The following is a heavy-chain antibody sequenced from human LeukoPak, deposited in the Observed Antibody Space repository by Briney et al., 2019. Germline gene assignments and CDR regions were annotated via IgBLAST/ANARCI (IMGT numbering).Heavy chain of an antibody. Sequence: ASVKVSCKASGYSFTSNYIHWVRQAPGQGPEWMGMIYPRDGSTSYAQKFQGRVTVTRDTSTSTVHMELSGLRSEDTAVYYCARDQEAFDYWGQGTLVTVSS. J-gene: IGHJ4*02. CDR3: ARDQEAFDY. CDR2: IYPRDGST. CDR1: GYSFTSNY. V-gene: IGHV1-46*01.